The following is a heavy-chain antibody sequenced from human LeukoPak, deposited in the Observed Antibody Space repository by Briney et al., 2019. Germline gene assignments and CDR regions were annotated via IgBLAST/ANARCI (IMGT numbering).Heavy chain of an antibody. J-gene: IGHJ4*02. CDR1: GYTFTSYG. V-gene: IGHV1-2*02. Sequence: ASVKVSCKASGYTFTSYGISWVRQAPGQGLEWMGWINPNSGGTNYAQKFQCRVTMTRDTSISTAYMELSRLRSDDTAVYYCARDLEEQWLVPGYWGQGTLVTVSS. CDR2: INPNSGGT. CDR3: ARDLEEQWLVPGY. D-gene: IGHD6-19*01.